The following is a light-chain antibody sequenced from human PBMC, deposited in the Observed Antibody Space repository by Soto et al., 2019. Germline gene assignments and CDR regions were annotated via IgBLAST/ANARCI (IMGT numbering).Light chain of an antibody. CDR2: AAS. CDR1: QGITNH. CDR3: QRYYTGPPL. Sequence: DNPMTQSPSSLSASVGDRVTITCRASQGITNHLAWYQQRPGKVPYLLIFAASILQPGVPSRFSGSGSGTDFTLTISGLQPEDVATYYCQRYYTGPPLFGPGTRVDIK. V-gene: IGKV1-27*01. J-gene: IGKJ3*01.